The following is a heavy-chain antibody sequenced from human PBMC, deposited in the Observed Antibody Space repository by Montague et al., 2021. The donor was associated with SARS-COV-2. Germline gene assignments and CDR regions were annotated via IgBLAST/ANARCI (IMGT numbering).Heavy chain of an antibody. CDR1: GFTFSNAW. CDR2: IKSKTDGGTT. Sequence: SLRLSCAASGFTFSNAWMSWVRQAPGKGLEWVGRIKSKTDGGTTDYAAPVKGRFTISRDDSKNTLYLQMNSLKTEDTAVYYCTTDNYDQSWDASDIWGQGTMVAVSS. CDR3: TTDNYDQSWDASDI. V-gene: IGHV3-15*01. D-gene: IGHD3-22*01. J-gene: IGHJ3*02.